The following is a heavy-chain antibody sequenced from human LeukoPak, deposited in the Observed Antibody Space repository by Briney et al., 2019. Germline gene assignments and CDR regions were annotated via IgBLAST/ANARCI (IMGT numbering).Heavy chain of an antibody. Sequence: ASVTVSFTASGYILTSYYMHWVRQAPGQGLEWMGIINPSSGSTSYAQKFQGRVTMTRDTSTSTVYMELSSLRSEDTAMYYCARSYYDSSGYQGNDNWGQGTLVTVSS. D-gene: IGHD3-22*01. CDR2: INPSSGST. CDR3: ARSYYDSSGYQGNDN. CDR1: GYILTSYY. V-gene: IGHV1-46*01. J-gene: IGHJ4*02.